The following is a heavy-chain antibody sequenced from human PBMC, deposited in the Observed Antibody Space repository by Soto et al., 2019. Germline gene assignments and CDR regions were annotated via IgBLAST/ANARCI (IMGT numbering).Heavy chain of an antibody. CDR1: GGSISSSNW. V-gene: IGHV4-4*02. CDR3: AREASSCYYGMDV. D-gene: IGHD1-1*01. CDR2: IYHSGST. J-gene: IGHJ6*02. Sequence: TLSLTCAVSGGSISSSNWWSWVRQPPGKGLEWIGEIYHSGSTNYNPSLKSRVTISVDKSKNQFSLKLSSVTAADTAVYYCAREASSCYYGMDVWGQGTTVTVSS.